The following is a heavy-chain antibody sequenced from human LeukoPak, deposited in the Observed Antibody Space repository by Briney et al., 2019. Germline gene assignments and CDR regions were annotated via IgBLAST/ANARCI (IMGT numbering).Heavy chain of an antibody. J-gene: IGHJ3*02. Sequence: GGSLRLSCAGTGFTFNNYAMHWVRQAPGEGLEWVAVISRDGTDQFYADSVKGRLTISRDNSQGTLYLYMNSLTTEDTALYYCARAVPAPGTPENAFDIWGQGTVVPVSS. CDR2: ISRDGTDQ. V-gene: IGHV3-30*04. D-gene: IGHD6-13*01. CDR3: ARAVPAPGTPENAFDI. CDR1: GFTFNNYA.